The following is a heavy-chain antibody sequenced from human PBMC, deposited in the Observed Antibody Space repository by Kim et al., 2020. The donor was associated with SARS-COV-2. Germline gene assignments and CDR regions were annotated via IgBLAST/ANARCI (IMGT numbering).Heavy chain of an antibody. CDR2: ISFSGTAI. D-gene: IGHD1-1*01. CDR1: GFSFSDYS. CDR3: ARDWNYDAFDI. V-gene: IGHV3-11*01. Sequence: GGSLRLSCAASGFSFSDYSMNWIRQAPGKGLEWISYISFSGTAIKYADSVKGRFTISRDNAKNSLYLLMNNLTAGDTALYYCARDWNYDAFDIWGQGTMV. J-gene: IGHJ3*02.